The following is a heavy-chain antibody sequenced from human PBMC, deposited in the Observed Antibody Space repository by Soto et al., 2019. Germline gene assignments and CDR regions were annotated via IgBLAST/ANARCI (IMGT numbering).Heavy chain of an antibody. D-gene: IGHD5-12*01. Sequence: GGSLRLSCTASGFTFSSYGMHWVRQAPGKGLEWVAVIWYDGSNKYYADSVKGRFTISRDNSKNTLYLQMNSLRAEDTAVYYCARGGYSGYDNYAGLDYWGQGTLVTVSS. CDR2: IWYDGSNK. V-gene: IGHV3-33*01. J-gene: IGHJ4*02. CDR3: ARGGYSGYDNYAGLDY. CDR1: GFTFSSYG.